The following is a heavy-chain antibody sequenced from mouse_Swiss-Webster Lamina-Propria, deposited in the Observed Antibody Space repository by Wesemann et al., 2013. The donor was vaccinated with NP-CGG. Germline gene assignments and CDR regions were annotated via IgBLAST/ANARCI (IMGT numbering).Heavy chain of an antibody. CDR3: ARAGGDDYDDYAMDY. V-gene: IGHV14-3*02. J-gene: IGHJ4*01. CDR1: GFNIKDTY. CDR2: IDPANGNT. Sequence: EVQLQQSGAELVKPGASVKLSCTASGFNIKDTYMHWVKQRPEQGLEWIGRIDPANGNTKYDPKFQGKATITADTSSNTAYLQLSSLTSEDTAVYYCARAGGDDYDDYAMDYWGQGTSVTVSS. D-gene: IGHD2-4*01.